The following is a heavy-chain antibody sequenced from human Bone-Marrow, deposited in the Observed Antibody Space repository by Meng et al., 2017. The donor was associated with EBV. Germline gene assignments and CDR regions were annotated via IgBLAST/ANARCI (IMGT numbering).Heavy chain of an antibody. V-gene: IGHV1-69*01. CDR1: GGTFRSDA. J-gene: IGHJ4*02. D-gene: IGHD3-10*01. CDR3: ASESGRGFTPDY. CDR2: LIPMSDAP. Sequence: VQVGAGGKKAGSSVKVACNTSGGTFRSDAISWVRQAPGQGLEWMGGLIPMSDAPHYAQKFQGRVTITADESTSTHYMDLCGLRSEDTAVYYCASESGRGFTPDYWGQGTLVTVSS.